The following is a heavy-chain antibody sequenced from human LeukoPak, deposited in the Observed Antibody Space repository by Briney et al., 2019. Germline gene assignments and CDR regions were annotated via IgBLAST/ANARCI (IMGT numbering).Heavy chain of an antibody. CDR2: ISAYNGNT. J-gene: IGHJ4*02. V-gene: IGHV1-18*01. CDR1: GYTFTSYG. D-gene: IGHD3-22*01. CDR3: ARVRYYESSGYYQYTDY. Sequence: ASVKVSCKASGYTFTSYGISWVRQAPGQGLEWMGWISAYNGNTNYAQKLQGRVTMTTDTSTSTAYMELRSLRSDDTAVYYCARVRYYESSGYYQYTDYWGQGTLVTVSS.